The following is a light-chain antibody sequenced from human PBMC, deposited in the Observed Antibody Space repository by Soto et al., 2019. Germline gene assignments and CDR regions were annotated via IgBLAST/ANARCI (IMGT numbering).Light chain of an antibody. Sequence: EIVMTQSPATLSVSPGERVTLSCRASQSIYEKLAWYQQKPGQTPRLVIYDTSTRATGTPGSFSGSGSGTEFTLTISSLQSEDFAVYYCQQYHRWPLTFGGGTKVELK. V-gene: IGKV3-15*01. CDR3: QQYHRWPLT. CDR1: QSIYEK. CDR2: DTS. J-gene: IGKJ4*01.